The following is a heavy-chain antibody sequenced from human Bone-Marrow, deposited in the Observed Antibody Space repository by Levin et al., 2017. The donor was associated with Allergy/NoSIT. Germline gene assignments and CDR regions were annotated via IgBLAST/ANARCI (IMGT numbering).Heavy chain of an antibody. Sequence: GESLKISCTASGFDFSMYDMHWVRQGTGKAPEWVSAIGTASETHYPDSVRGRFTVSRDNFKNSLYLQMNILRPEDTADYYCARGGTPTDAFDMWGQGTVVTVSS. V-gene: IGHV3-13*01. D-gene: IGHD2-15*01. J-gene: IGHJ3*02. CDR3: ARGGTPTDAFDM. CDR1: GFDFSMYD. CDR2: IGTASET.